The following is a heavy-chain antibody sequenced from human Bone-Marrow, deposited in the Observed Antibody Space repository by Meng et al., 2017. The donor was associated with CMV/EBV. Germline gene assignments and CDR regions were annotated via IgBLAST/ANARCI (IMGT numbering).Heavy chain of an antibody. CDR1: GDSISSLSYY. J-gene: IGHJ4*02. CDR2: QNFYYSGIT. Sequence: GSLRLSCIVSGDSISSLSYYWGWIRQPPGKGLEWIGIQNFYYSGITYYNPSLKSRVTISVDTSKNQFPLQLNSVTAADTAVYYCARGDPPIYYFDYWGQGKLVTVSS. D-gene: IGHD3-3*02. V-gene: IGHV4-39*06. CDR3: ARGDPPIYYFDY.